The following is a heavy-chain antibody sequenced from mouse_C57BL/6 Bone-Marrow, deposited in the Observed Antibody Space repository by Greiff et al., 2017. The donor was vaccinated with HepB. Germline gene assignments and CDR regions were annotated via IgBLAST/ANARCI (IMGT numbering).Heavy chain of an antibody. V-gene: IGHV1-63*01. J-gene: IGHJ2*01. Sequence: LVESGAELVRPGTSVKMSCKASGYTFTNYWIGWAKQRPGHGLEWIGDIYPGGGYTNYNEKFKGKATLTADKSSSTAYMQFSSLTSEDSAIYYCSRWGLRRGGYFDYWGQGTTLTVSS. D-gene: IGHD2-4*01. CDR3: SRWGLRRGGYFDY. CDR2: IYPGGGYT. CDR1: GYTFTNYW.